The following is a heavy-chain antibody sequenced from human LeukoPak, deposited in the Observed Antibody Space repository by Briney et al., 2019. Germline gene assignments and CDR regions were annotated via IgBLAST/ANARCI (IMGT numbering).Heavy chain of an antibody. CDR1: GFSFSSYW. Sequence: GGSLRLSCAASGFSFSSYWMHWVRQAPGKGLVWVSRIKTDGSSATYADSVKGRFTISRDNAKNTLYLQMNSLRVEDTAVYYCVKNDGWFHLAQWGQGTLVTVSS. D-gene: IGHD6-19*01. V-gene: IGHV3-74*01. J-gene: IGHJ4*02. CDR2: IKTDGSSA. CDR3: VKNDGWFHLAQ.